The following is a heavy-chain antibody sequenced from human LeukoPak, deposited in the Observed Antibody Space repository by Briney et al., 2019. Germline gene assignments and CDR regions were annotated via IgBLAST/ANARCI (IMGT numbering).Heavy chain of an antibody. V-gene: IGHV1-18*01. Sequence: ASVKVSRKASGYTFTGYGISWVRQAPGQGLEWMGWISAYNGNTNYAQKLQGRVTMTTDTSTSTAYMELRSLRSDDTAVYYCARGSYSGSYYYYYYMDVWGKGTTVTVSS. D-gene: IGHD1-26*01. CDR2: ISAYNGNT. CDR3: ARGSYSGSYYYYYYMDV. CDR1: GYTFTGYG. J-gene: IGHJ6*03.